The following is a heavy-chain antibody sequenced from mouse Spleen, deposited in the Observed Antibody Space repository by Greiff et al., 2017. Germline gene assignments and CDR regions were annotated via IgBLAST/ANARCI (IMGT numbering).Heavy chain of an antibody. D-gene: IGHD1-1*01. V-gene: IGHV1-55*01. CDR3: ARGYYGSSPGY. CDR2: IYPGSGST. CDR1: GYTFTSYW. J-gene: IGHJ2*01. Sequence: QVQLKQPGAELVKPGASVKMSCKASGYTFTSYWITWVKQRPGQGLEWIGDIYPGSGSTNYNEKFKSKATLTVDTSSSTAYMQLSSLTSEDSAVYYCARGYYGSSPGYWGQGTTLTVSS.